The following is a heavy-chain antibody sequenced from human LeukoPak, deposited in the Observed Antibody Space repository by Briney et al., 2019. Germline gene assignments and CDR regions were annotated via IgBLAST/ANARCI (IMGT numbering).Heavy chain of an antibody. CDR2: INHSGST. CDR3: ARDTSDSSGYYYYYYMDV. Sequence: SETLSLTCAVYGGSFSGYYWSWIRQPPGKGLEWIGEINHSGSTNYNPSLKSRVTISVDTSKNQFSLKLSSVTAADTAVYYCARDTSDSSGYYYYYYMDVWGKGATVTVSS. J-gene: IGHJ6*03. V-gene: IGHV4-34*01. D-gene: IGHD3-22*01. CDR1: GGSFSGYY.